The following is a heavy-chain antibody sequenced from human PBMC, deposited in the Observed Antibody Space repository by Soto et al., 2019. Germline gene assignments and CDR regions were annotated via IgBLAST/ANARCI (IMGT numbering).Heavy chain of an antibody. J-gene: IGHJ6*02. D-gene: IGHD3-10*01. CDR2: IIPIFGTA. Sequence: QVQLVQSGAEVKKPGSSVKVSCKASGGTFSSYAISWVRQAPGQGLEWMGGIIPIFGTANYAQKFQGRVTITADESTSTAYMELSSLRSEDTAVYYCARGGKITMVRGPNHYYYGMDVWGQGTTVTVSS. CDR1: GGTFSSYA. V-gene: IGHV1-69*01. CDR3: ARGGKITMVRGPNHYYYGMDV.